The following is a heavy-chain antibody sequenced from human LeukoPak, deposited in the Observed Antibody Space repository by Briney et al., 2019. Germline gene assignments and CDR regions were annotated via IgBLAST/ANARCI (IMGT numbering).Heavy chain of an antibody. Sequence: GESLKISCKGSGYSFTSYWIGWVRQMPGKGLEWMGIIYPGDFDTRYSPSFQGQVTISADKSISTAYLQWSSLKASDTAMYYCARQYSSSWYGQHDAFDIWGQGTLVTVSS. CDR3: ARQYSSSWYGQHDAFDI. V-gene: IGHV5-51*01. CDR2: IYPGDFDT. D-gene: IGHD6-13*01. J-gene: IGHJ3*02. CDR1: GYSFTSYW.